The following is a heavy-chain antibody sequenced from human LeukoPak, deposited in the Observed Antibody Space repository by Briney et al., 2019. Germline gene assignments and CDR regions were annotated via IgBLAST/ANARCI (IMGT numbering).Heavy chain of an antibody. CDR2: ISGDRTGT. V-gene: IGHV3-23*01. CDR1: GLTFSNYA. CDR3: AKGGISSVFHAFDI. D-gene: IGHD2/OR15-2a*01. Sequence: GGSLRLSCAASGLTFSNYAMSWVRQTPGKGLESVSAISGDRTGTYYTDSVKGRFTISRDNSKNTLFLQMNSLRVEDTAVYYCAKGGISSVFHAFDIWGQGTMVTVSS. J-gene: IGHJ3*02.